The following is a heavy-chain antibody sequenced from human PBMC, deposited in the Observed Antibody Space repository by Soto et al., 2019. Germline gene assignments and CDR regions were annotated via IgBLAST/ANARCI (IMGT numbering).Heavy chain of an antibody. J-gene: IGHJ6*02. V-gene: IGHV3-49*03. CDR3: TRSETTEYGMDV. D-gene: IGHD4-17*01. CDR1: GFTFGDYA. Sequence: SLRLSFTASGFTFGDYAMSWFGQAPGKGLEWVGFIRSKAYGGTTEYAASVKGRFTISRDDSKSIAYLQMNSLKTEDTAVYYCTRSETTEYGMDVWGQGTTVTVSS. CDR2: IRSKAYGGTT.